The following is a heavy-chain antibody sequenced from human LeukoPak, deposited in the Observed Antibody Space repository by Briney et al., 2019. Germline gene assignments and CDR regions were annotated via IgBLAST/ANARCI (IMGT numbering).Heavy chain of an antibody. D-gene: IGHD3-9*01. CDR1: GFTFSSYA. CDR3: AKGLLRYFDWLFDAFDI. Sequence: GGSLRLSCAASGFTFSSYAMSWVRQAPGKGLEGVSAISGSGGSTYYADSVKGRFTISRDNSKNTLYLQMNSLRAEDTAVYYCAKGLLRYFDWLFDAFDIWGQGTMVTVSS. J-gene: IGHJ3*02. CDR2: ISGSGGST. V-gene: IGHV3-23*01.